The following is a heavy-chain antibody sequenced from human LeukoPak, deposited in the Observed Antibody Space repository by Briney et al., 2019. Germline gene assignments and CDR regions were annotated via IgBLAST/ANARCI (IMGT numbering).Heavy chain of an antibody. CDR2: INHSGST. V-gene: IGHV4-34*01. CDR3: ARAENSGAGY. D-gene: IGHD4-23*01. CDR1: GESFSRYY. Sequence: SETLSLTCAVYGESFSRYYWSWTSQPPAKGLEWIGEINHSGSTNYNPSHKSRVTISVDTSKNQFSLKLSSVTAADTAVYYCARAENSGAGYWGQGTLVTVSS. J-gene: IGHJ4*02.